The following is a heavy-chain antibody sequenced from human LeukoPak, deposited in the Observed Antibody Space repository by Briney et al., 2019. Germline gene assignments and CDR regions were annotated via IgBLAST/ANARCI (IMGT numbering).Heavy chain of an antibody. V-gene: IGHV3-21*01. Sequence: GGSLRLSCAASGFTFSSYWMNWVRQAPGKGLEWVSSISSSSSYIYYADSVKGRFTISRDNAKNSLYLQVNSLRAEDTAVYYCARETYYYDSSGHTIYYYFDYWGQGTLVTVSS. D-gene: IGHD3-22*01. CDR1: GFTFSSYW. J-gene: IGHJ4*02. CDR3: ARETYYYDSSGHTIYYYFDY. CDR2: ISSSSSYI.